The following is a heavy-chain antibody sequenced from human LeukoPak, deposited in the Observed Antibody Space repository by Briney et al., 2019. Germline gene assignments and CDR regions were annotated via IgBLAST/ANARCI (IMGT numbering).Heavy chain of an antibody. J-gene: IGHJ1*01. Sequence: SETLSLTCAVYGGSFSGYYWSWIRQPPGKGLEWIGEINHSGSTNYNPSLKSRVTISVDTSKNQFSLKLSSVTAADTAVYYCARAVGDYSAYFQHWGQGTLVTVSS. D-gene: IGHD4-17*01. CDR1: GGSFSGYY. CDR2: INHSGST. V-gene: IGHV4-34*01. CDR3: ARAVGDYSAYFQH.